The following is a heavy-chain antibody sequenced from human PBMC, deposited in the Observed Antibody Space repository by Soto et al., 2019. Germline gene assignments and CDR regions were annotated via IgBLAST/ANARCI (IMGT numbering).Heavy chain of an antibody. D-gene: IGHD2-21*02. CDR3: ARRVVTAIPVFHYYYGMDV. CDR2: IYYSGST. CDR1: GGSVSSGSYY. Sequence: SETLSLTCTVSGGSVSSGSYYWSWIRQPPGKGLEWIGYIYYSGSTNYNPSLKSRVTISVDTSKNQFSLKLSSVTAADTAVYYCARRVVTAIPVFHYYYGMDVWGQGTTVTVSS. V-gene: IGHV4-61*01. J-gene: IGHJ6*02.